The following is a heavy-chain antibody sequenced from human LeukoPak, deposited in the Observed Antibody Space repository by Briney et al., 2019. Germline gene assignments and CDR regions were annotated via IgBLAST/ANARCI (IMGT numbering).Heavy chain of an antibody. CDR1: GFTLSTYS. CDR2: SSSSSTTI. V-gene: IGHV3-48*01. D-gene: IGHD6-6*01. Sequence: GGSPRLSCAASGFTLSTYSMNWIRQAPAKGLERVSYSSSSSTTIHYADSVKGRFTISRDNAKKTLYLQMNSLRAEDTAVYYCVTLGEYGSSWDADYFFYWGQGTLVTVSS. CDR3: VTLGEYGSSWDADYFFY. J-gene: IGHJ4*02.